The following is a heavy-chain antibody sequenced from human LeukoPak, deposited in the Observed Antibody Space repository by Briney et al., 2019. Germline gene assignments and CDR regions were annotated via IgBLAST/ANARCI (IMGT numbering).Heavy chain of an antibody. CDR2: ISGSGGST. V-gene: IGHV3-23*01. CDR3: AKDSSKYYDYVWGSYRYPKNFDY. CDR1: GFTFSSYG. D-gene: IGHD3-16*02. Sequence: GGSLRLSCAASGFTFSSYGMSWVRQAPGKGLEWVSAISGSGGSTHYADSVKGRFTISRDNSKNTLYLQMNSLRAEDTAVYYCAKDSSKYYDYVWGSYRYPKNFDYWGQGTLVTVSS. J-gene: IGHJ4*02.